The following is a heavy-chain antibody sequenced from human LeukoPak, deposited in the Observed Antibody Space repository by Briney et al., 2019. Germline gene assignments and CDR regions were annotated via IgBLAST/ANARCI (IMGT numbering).Heavy chain of an antibody. CDR2: INPNSGGT. D-gene: IGHD2-2*01. CDR3: ARGGRYCSSTSCYGSAVPNWFDP. Sequence: GASVKVSCKASGYTFTGYYLHWVRQPPGQGLEWMGWINPNSGGTNYAQKFQGRVTMTRDTSISTAYMELSRLRSDDTAVYYCARGGRYCSSTSCYGSAVPNWFDPWGQGTLVTVSS. J-gene: IGHJ5*02. CDR1: GYTFTGYY. V-gene: IGHV1-2*02.